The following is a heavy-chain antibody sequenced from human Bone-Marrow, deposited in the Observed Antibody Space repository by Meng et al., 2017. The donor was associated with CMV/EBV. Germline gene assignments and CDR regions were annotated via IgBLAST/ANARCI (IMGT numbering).Heavy chain of an antibody. J-gene: IGHJ6*02. V-gene: IGHV4-59*01. CDR1: GGSISSYY. Sequence: SETLSLTCAVYGGSISSYYWSWIRQPPGKGLEWIGYIYYSGSTNYNPSLKSRVTISVDTSKNQFSLKLSSVTAADTAVYYCARGRYQLLYGYYGMDVWGQGTTVTVSS. D-gene: IGHD2-2*02. CDR2: IYYSGST. CDR3: ARGRYQLLYGYYGMDV.